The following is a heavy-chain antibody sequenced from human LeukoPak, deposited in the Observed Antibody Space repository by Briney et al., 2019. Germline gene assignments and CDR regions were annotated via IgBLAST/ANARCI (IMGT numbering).Heavy chain of an antibody. V-gene: IGHV3-48*04. CDR2: ISRSSTTK. Sequence: PGGSLRLSCAASGFSFSNYDMNWVRQAPGKGPEWVSYISRSSTTKYYADSVKGRFTVSRDNAKNSLYLQMNSLRAEDTAVYYCARDTAPAYSSTWYPYSWGQGTLVTVSS. D-gene: IGHD6-13*01. CDR3: ARDTAPAYSSTWYPYS. CDR1: GFSFSNYD. J-gene: IGHJ4*02.